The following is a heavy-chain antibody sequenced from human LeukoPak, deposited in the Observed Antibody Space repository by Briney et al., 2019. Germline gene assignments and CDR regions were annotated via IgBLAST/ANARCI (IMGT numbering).Heavy chain of an antibody. CDR2: INHSGST. J-gene: IGHJ6*03. CDR3: ARERRTGTRDYYYYMDV. V-gene: IGHV4-34*01. D-gene: IGHD1-14*01. CDR1: GGSFSGYN. Sequence: PSETLSLTCAVYGGSFSGYNWSWIRQPPGKGLEWIGEINHSGSTNYNPSLKSRVTISVDTSKNQFSLKLSSVTAADTAVYYCARERRTGTRDYYYYMDVWGKGTTVTVSS.